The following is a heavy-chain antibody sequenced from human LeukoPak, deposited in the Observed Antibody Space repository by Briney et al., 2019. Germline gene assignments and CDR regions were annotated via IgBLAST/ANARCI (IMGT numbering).Heavy chain of an antibody. V-gene: IGHV3-73*01. D-gene: IGHD6-13*01. J-gene: IGHJ6*04. Sequence: GGSLRLSCAASGFSFSDSTMHWVRQASGKGLEWVGRIRSKDNSYATEYAASVKGRFTISRDDLKNTAYLQMNSLKTEDTAVYYCTRCSWNYYYYGMDVWGKGTTVTVSS. CDR1: GFSFSDST. CDR3: TRCSWNYYYYGMDV. CDR2: IRSKDNSYAT.